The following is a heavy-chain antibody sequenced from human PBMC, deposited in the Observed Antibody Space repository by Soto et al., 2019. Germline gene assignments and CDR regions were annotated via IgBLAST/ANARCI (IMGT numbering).Heavy chain of an antibody. CDR1: GHTFTSYA. CDR2: INTGNGNT. V-gene: IGHV1-3*04. Sequence: ASVKVSCKASGHTFTSYAMHWVRQAPGQRLEWMGWINTGNGNTKYSQKFQGRVTITRDTFASTAYMELSSLRSEDTAVYYCAREISGWRFDYWGQGTLVTVSS. D-gene: IGHD6-19*01. J-gene: IGHJ4*02. CDR3: AREISGWRFDY.